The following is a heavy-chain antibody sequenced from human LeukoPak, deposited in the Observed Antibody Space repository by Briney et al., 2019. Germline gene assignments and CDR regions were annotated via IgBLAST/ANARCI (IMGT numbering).Heavy chain of an antibody. Sequence: SVNVTCKASGGTFSSYAISCVRQAPGQGLDWMGRIIPIFGTANYAQKFQGRVTITTDESTSTAYMELSSLRSEDTAVYYCAREDLASYGYSFDYWGQGTLVTVSS. J-gene: IGHJ4*02. CDR2: IIPIFGTA. CDR3: AREDLASYGYSFDY. V-gene: IGHV1-69*05. D-gene: IGHD5-18*01. CDR1: GGTFSSYA.